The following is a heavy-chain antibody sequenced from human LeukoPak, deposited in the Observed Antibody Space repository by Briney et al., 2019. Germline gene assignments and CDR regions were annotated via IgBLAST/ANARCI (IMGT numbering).Heavy chain of an antibody. V-gene: IGHV3-74*01. CDR2: IDSDGSTT. Sequence: PGGSLRLSCAASGFTFSSHWMHWVRQAPGEGLVWVSSIDSDGSTTNYADSVKGRCTISRDNAKNTLYLQMNGLSAEDTAVYYCARVGTGSWYFDLWGRGTLVTFSS. D-gene: IGHD3-10*01. CDR3: ARVGTGSWYFDL. CDR1: GFTFSSHW. J-gene: IGHJ2*01.